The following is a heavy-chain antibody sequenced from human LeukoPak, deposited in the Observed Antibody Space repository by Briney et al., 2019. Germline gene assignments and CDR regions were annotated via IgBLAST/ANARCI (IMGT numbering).Heavy chain of an antibody. V-gene: IGHV3-30*04. Sequence: PGGSLRLSCAASGFTFSSYAMHWVRQAPGKGLEWVAVISYDGSNKYYADSVKGRFTISRDNSKNTLYLQMNSLRAEDTAVYYCARGMAVADYFDYWGQGTLVSVSS. CDR3: ARGMAVADYFDY. CDR2: ISYDGSNK. CDR1: GFTFSSYA. D-gene: IGHD6-19*01. J-gene: IGHJ4*02.